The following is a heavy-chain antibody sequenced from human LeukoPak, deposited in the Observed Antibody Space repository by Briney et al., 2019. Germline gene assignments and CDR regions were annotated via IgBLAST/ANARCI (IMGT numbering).Heavy chain of an antibody. CDR1: GGSFSAYY. Sequence: SETLSLTCAVYGGSFSAYYWSWIRQPPGKGLEWIGEINHSGSTNYNPSLKSRVTISVDTSKNQFPLKLSSVTAADTAVYYCARRRGWFPFDPWGQGTLVTVSS. J-gene: IGHJ5*02. CDR2: INHSGST. CDR3: ARRRGWFPFDP. V-gene: IGHV4-34*01. D-gene: IGHD6-19*01.